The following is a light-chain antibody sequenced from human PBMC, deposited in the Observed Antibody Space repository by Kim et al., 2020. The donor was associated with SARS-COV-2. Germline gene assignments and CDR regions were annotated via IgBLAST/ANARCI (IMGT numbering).Light chain of an antibody. J-gene: IGLJ1*01. CDR3: QVWDSSSDHHV. V-gene: IGLV3-21*04. Sequence: SYELTQPPSASVAPGKTARITCGGNNIGSKSVHWYQQKPGQAPVLVIYYDSDRPSGIPERFSGSNSGNTAALTISRVEAGDEADYYCQVWDSSSDHHVFGTGTKVTVL. CDR1: NIGSKS. CDR2: YDS.